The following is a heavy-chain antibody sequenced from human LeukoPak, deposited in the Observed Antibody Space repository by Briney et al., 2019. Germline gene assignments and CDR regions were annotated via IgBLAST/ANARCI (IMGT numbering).Heavy chain of an antibody. CDR3: ARDYSSGWYGGGFDP. CDR1: GYTFTSYA. J-gene: IGHJ5*02. V-gene: IGHV7-4-1*02. Sequence: GASVKVSCKASGYTFTSYAMNWVRQAPGQGLEWMGWINTNTGNPTYAQGFTGRFVFSLDTSVSTAYLQISSLKAENTAVYYCARDYSSGWYGGGFDPWGQGTLVTVSS. CDR2: INTNTGNP. D-gene: IGHD6-19*01.